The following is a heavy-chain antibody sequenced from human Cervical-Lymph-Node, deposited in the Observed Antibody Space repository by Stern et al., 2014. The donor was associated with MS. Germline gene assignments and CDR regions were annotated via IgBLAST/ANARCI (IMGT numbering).Heavy chain of an antibody. J-gene: IGHJ4*02. CDR1: GDSISSYTHY. CDR2: VYYSGAT. CDR3: AKHACTGAACPFDL. Sequence: VQLLESGPGLVKPSETLSLTCAVSGDSISSYTHYWAWIRQPPGKGLEWIGSVYYSGATYYNPSLKSPVTISVDTSKNHFSRGLNSVTAADTAVYYCAKHACTGAACPFDLWGQGTLVTVSS. V-gene: IGHV4-39*01. D-gene: IGHD2-8*02.